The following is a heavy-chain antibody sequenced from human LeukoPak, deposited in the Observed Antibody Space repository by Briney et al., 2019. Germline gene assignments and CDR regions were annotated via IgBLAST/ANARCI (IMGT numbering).Heavy chain of an antibody. CDR2: IIPIFGTA. CDR3: ARVPRRGDRFDP. V-gene: IGHV1-69*05. J-gene: IGHJ5*02. Sequence: SVKVSCKASGGTFSSYAISWVRQAPGQGLEWMGGIIPIFGTANYAQKFQGRVTMTRNTSISTAYMELSSLTSEDTAVYYCARVPRRGDRFDPWGQGTLVTVSS. D-gene: IGHD1-1*01. CDR1: GGTFSSYA.